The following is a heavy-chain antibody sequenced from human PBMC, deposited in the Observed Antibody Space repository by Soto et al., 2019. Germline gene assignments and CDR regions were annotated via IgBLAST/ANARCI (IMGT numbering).Heavy chain of an antibody. CDR1: GGSISSGGYY. J-gene: IGHJ4*02. Sequence: PSETLSLTCTVSGGSISSGGYYWSWIRQHPGKGLEWIGYIYYSGSTYYNPSLKSRVTISADKSISTAYLQWSSLKASDTAMYYCAIIDGYNHGGPGYWGQGTLVTVSS. CDR3: AIIDGYNHGGPGY. V-gene: IGHV4-31*03. D-gene: IGHD3-16*01. CDR2: IYYSGST.